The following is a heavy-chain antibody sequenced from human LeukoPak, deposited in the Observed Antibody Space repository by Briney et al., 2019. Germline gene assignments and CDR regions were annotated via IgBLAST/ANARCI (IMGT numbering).Heavy chain of an antibody. Sequence: ASVKVSCKASGGTFSSYAISWVRQAPGQGLEWMGRIIPILGIANYAQKFQGRVTITADKSTSTAYMDLSSLRSEDTAVYYCARDLPPYYFDYWGQGTLVTVSS. J-gene: IGHJ4*02. CDR2: IIPILGIA. V-gene: IGHV1-69*04. CDR3: ARDLPPYYFDY. CDR1: GGTFSSYA.